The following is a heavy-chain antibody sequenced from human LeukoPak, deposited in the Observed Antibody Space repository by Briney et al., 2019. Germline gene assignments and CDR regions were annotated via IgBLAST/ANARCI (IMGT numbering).Heavy chain of an antibody. J-gene: IGHJ4*02. CDR3: AKDWDWELLIFDY. Sequence: GGTLRLSCAASGFTFSSYGMSWVRQAPGKGLEWVSAISGSGGSTYYADSVKGRFTISRDNSKNTLYLQMNSLRAEDTAVYYCAKDWDWELLIFDYWGQGTLVTVSS. V-gene: IGHV3-23*01. D-gene: IGHD1-26*01. CDR2: ISGSGGST. CDR1: GFTFSSYG.